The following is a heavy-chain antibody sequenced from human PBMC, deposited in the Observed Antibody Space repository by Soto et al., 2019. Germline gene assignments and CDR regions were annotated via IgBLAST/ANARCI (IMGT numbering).Heavy chain of an antibody. CDR1: GVTFSDYY. CDR3: ARSARTRAPIFVVVPSSLAP. CDR2: SSGRGRTI. Sequence: GGSLRLSCAAAGVTFSDYYMSWIRRAPGKGLEGGSYSSGRGRTIYYADSVKGRFTISRDNAKNSLYLQMNSLRAEDTAVYYCARSARTRAPIFVVVPSSLAPWRQETLVTVS. J-gene: IGHJ5*02. D-gene: IGHD3-3*01. V-gene: IGHV3-11*01.